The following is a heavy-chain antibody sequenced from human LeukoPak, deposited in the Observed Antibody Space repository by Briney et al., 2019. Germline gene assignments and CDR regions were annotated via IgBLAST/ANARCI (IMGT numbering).Heavy chain of an antibody. D-gene: IGHD6-19*01. CDR3: ARDLIAVAGTEAFDI. V-gene: IGHV4-4*07. Sequence: SETLSLTCTVSGGSISTYYWSWIRQPASKGLEWIGRIYTSGSTNYNPSLKSRVTMSVDTSKNQFSLKLTPVTAADTAVYYCARDLIAVAGTEAFDIWGQGTMVTVSS. CDR2: IYTSGST. CDR1: GGSISTYY. J-gene: IGHJ3*02.